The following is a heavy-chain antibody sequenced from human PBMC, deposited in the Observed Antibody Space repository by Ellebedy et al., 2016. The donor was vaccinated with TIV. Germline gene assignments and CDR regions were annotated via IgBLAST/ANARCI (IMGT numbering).Heavy chain of an antibody. D-gene: IGHD3-10*01. CDR3: ARDPFGKYIRKNYYYYGMDV. Sequence: AASVKVSCKASGYIFTDYYIHWVRQAPGQGLEWMGWVTLSSGATNYARTFQGRVTMTRDTSINTAYIELSGLRSDDTAVYYCARDPFGKYIRKNYYYYGMDVWGLGTTVTVSS. J-gene: IGHJ6*02. CDR1: GYIFTDYY. V-gene: IGHV1-2*02. CDR2: VTLSSGAT.